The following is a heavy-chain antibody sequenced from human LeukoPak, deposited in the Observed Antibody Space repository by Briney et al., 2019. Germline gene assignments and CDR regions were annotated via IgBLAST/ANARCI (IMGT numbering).Heavy chain of an antibody. D-gene: IGHD1-26*01. J-gene: IGHJ4*02. Sequence: PVKVSCKASGGTFSSYAISWVRQAPGQGLEWMGGIIPIFGTANYAQKFQGRVTITTDESTSTAYMELSSLRSEDTAVYYCARGFSGGSSGLFDYWGQGTLVTVSS. CDR1: GGTFSSYA. V-gene: IGHV1-69*05. CDR3: ARGFSGGSSGLFDY. CDR2: IIPIFGTA.